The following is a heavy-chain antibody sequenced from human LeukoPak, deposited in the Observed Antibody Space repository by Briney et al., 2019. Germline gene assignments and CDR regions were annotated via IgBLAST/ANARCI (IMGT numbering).Heavy chain of an antibody. CDR2: IYYSGST. CDR1: GLTFSRYA. V-gene: IGHV4-59*01. J-gene: IGHJ3*02. Sequence: GSLRLSCAVSGLTFSRYAMSWIRQHPGKGLEWIGYIYYSGSTYYNPSLKSRVTISVDTSKNQFSLKLSSVTAADTAVYYCASAYCGGDCSNAFDIWGQGTMVTVSS. D-gene: IGHD2-21*02. CDR3: ASAYCGGDCSNAFDI.